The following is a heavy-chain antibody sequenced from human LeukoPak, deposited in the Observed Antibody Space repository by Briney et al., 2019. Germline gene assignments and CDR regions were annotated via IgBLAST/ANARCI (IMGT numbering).Heavy chain of an antibody. D-gene: IGHD3-22*01. CDR2: IYHSGST. CDR3: ARGYYYDSSGPFDY. CDR1: GGSISSSSYY. Sequence: SETLSLTCTVSGGSISSSSYYWGWIRQPPGKGLEWIGYIYHSGSTYYNPSLKSRVTISVDRSKNQFSLKLSSVTAADTAVYYCARGYYYDSSGPFDYWGQGTLVTVSS. V-gene: IGHV4-39*07. J-gene: IGHJ4*02.